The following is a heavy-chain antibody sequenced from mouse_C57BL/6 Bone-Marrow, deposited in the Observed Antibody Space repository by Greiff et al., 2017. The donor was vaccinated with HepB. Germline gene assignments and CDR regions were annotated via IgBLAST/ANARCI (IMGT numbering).Heavy chain of an antibody. V-gene: IGHV7-3*01. CDR2: IRNKANGYTT. CDR3: ARWPYDYDPIYYFDY. CDR1: GFTFTDYY. Sequence: EVQGVESGGGLVQPGGSLSLSCAASGFTFTDYYMSWVRQPPGKALEWLGFIRNKANGYTTEYSASVKGRFTISRDNSQSILYLQMNALRAEDSATYYCARWPYDYDPIYYFDYWGQGTTLTVSS. D-gene: IGHD2-4*01. J-gene: IGHJ2*01.